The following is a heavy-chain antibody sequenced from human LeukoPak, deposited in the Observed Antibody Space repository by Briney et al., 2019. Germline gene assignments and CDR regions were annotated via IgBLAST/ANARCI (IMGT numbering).Heavy chain of an antibody. J-gene: IGHJ4*02. Sequence: VKVSCKVSGYTLTELSMHWVRQAPGKGLEWMGGFDPEDGETIYAQKFQGRVTMTEDTSTDTAYMELSSLRSEDTAVYYCARAHGRVTLTDYWGQGTLVTVSS. CDR3: ARAHGRVTLTDY. CDR1: GYTLTELS. CDR2: FDPEDGET. D-gene: IGHD4-23*01. V-gene: IGHV1-24*01.